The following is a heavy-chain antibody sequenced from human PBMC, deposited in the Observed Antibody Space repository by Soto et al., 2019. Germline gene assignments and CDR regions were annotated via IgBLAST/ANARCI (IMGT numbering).Heavy chain of an antibody. Sequence: GGSLRLSCGASGFTFSGYAMTWVRQAPGKGLEWVSAISSIYYADSVKGRFTISRDNAKNSLYLQMNSLRAEDTAVYYCARSYYDILTGYHYYFDYWGQGTLVTVSS. CDR2: ISSI. V-gene: IGHV3-21*01. D-gene: IGHD3-9*01. J-gene: IGHJ4*02. CDR1: GFTFSGYA. CDR3: ARSYYDILTGYHYYFDY.